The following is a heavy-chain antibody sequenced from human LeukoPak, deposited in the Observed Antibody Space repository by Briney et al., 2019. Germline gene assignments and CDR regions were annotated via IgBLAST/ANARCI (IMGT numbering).Heavy chain of an antibody. J-gene: IGHJ6*03. CDR3: ARARRARTAGYYYMDV. D-gene: IGHD2-2*01. CDR2: MNPNSGNT. V-gene: IGHV1-8*01. CDR1: GYTSTSYD. Sequence: ASVKVSCKASGYTSTSYDINWVRQATGQGLEWMGWMNPNSGNTGYAQKFQGRVTMTRNTSISTAYMELSSLRSEDTAVYYCARARRARTAGYYYMDVWGKGTTVTVSS.